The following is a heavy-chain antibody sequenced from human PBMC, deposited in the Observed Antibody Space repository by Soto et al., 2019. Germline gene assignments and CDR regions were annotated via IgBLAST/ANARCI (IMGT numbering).Heavy chain of an antibody. CDR2: IVVGSGNT. Sequence: GASVKVSCKASGFTFTSSAVQWVRQARGQRLEWIGWIVVGSGNTNYAQKFQERVTITRDMSTSTAYMELSSLRSEDTAVYYCAVFRRNDRGYFDYWGQGTLVTVSS. CDR1: GFTFTSSA. V-gene: IGHV1-58*01. D-gene: IGHD1-1*01. J-gene: IGHJ4*02. CDR3: AVFRRNDRGYFDY.